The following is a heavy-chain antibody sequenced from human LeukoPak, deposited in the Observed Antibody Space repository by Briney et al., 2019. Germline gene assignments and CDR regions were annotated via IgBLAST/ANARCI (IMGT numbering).Heavy chain of an antibody. CDR3: ARDQSGYALRWPYYFDY. D-gene: IGHD5-12*01. J-gene: IGHJ4*02. V-gene: IGHV3-21*01. Sequence: PGGSLRLSCAASGFTFSSYSMNWVRQAPGKGLEWVSSISSSSIYIYYADSVKGRFTISRDNAKNSLYLQMNSVRAEDTAVYYCARDQSGYALRWPYYFDYWGQGTLVTVSS. CDR2: ISSSSIYI. CDR1: GFTFSSYS.